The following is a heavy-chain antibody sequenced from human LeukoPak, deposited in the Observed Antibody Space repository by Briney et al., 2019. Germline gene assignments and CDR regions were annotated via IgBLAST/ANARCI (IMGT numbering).Heavy chain of an antibody. D-gene: IGHD3-10*01. V-gene: IGHV4-59*12. CDR2: IYYSGST. CDR1: GGSISSYY. J-gene: IGHJ3*02. Sequence: SETLSLTCTVSGGSISSYYWSWIRQPPGKGLEWIGYIYYSGSTNYNPSLKSRVTISLDTSRNQFSLRLNSVTAADTAVYYCAKSNGYGLIDIWGQRTMVTVSS. CDR3: AKSNGYGLIDI.